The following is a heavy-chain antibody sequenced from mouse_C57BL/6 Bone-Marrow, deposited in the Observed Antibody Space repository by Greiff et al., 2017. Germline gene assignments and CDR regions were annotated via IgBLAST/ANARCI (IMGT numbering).Heavy chain of an antibody. V-gene: IGHV1-81*01. J-gene: IGHJ1*03. CDR2: IYPRSGNT. CDR1: GYTFTSYG. CDR3: ARWVYYYGSSPRWYFDV. Sequence: QVQLQQSGAELARPGASVKLSCKASGYTFTSYGISWVKQRTGQGLEWIGEIYPRSGNTYYNEKFKGKATLTADKSSSTAYMELRSLTSGDSAVYFCARWVYYYGSSPRWYFDVWGTGTTVTVSS. D-gene: IGHD1-1*01.